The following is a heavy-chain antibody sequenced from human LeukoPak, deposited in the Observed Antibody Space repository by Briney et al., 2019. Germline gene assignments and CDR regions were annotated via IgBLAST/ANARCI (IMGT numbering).Heavy chain of an antibody. V-gene: IGHV1-8*01. CDR1: GYTFTSYD. J-gene: IGHJ4*02. CDR2: MNPNSDNK. D-gene: IGHD1-1*01. CDR3: ARGGTGKRPIAY. Sequence: ASVKVSCKASGYTFTSYDINWVRQATGQGLEWMGWMNPNSDNKGYAQKFQGRVTMTRDASSSTAYMELSSLRSEDTAVYYCARGGTGKRPIAYWGQGTLVTVSS.